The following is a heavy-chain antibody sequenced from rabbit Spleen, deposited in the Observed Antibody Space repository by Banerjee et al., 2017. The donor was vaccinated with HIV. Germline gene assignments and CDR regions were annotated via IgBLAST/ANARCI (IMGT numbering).Heavy chain of an antibody. J-gene: IGHJ6*01. CDR3: ARDPANSGGYEYDL. V-gene: IGHV1S40*01. CDR1: GFSFSSSYW. D-gene: IGHD1-1*01. CDR2: IGSDSRTNA. Sequence: QSLEESGGDLVKPGASLTLTCTASGFSFSSSYWICWVRQAPGKGLEWIACIGSDSRTNACCASWAKGRFTISKTSSTTVTLQMTSLTAADTATYFCARDPANSGGYEYDLWGPGTLVTVS.